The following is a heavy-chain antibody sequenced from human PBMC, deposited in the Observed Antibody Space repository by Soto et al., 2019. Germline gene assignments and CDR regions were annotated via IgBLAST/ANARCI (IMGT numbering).Heavy chain of an antibody. V-gene: IGHV1-69*01. D-gene: IGHD3-22*01. CDR3: ARSLGATYYYDGSGYSGG. CDR1: GGTFSSYA. CDR2: IIPIFGTA. Sequence: QVQLVQSGAEVKKPGSSVKVSCKASGGTFSSYAISWVRQAPGQGLEWMGGIIPIFGTANYAQKFQRRVTITADESTSTAYMELSSLRSEDTAVYYCARSLGATYYYDGSGYSGGWGQGTLVTVSS. J-gene: IGHJ4*02.